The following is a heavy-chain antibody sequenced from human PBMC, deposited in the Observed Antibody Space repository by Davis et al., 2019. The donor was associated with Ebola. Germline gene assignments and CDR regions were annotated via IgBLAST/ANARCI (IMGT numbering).Heavy chain of an antibody. D-gene: IGHD6-19*01. J-gene: IGHJ4*02. CDR2: INAGNGNT. Sequence: AASVKVSCKASGYTFTSYAMHWVRQAPGQRLEWMGWINAGNGNTKYSQKFQGRVTITRDTSASTAYMDLSSLRSEDTAVYYCARATFGYNSGWYADYWGQGTLVTVSS. CDR1: GYTFTSYA. CDR3: ARATFGYNSGWYADY. V-gene: IGHV1-3*01.